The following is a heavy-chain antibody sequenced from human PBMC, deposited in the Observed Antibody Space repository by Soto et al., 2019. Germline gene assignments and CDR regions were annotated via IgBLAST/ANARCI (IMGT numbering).Heavy chain of an antibody. J-gene: IGHJ6*02. CDR2: IGTAGDT. CDR3: ARHRRYSYGSRINSYGMDV. D-gene: IGHD5-18*01. Sequence: EVQLVESGGGLVQPGGSLRLSCAASGFTFSSYDMHWVHQATGKGLEWVSAIGTAGDTYYPGSVKGRFTISRENAKNSLYLQMNSLSAGDTAVYYCARHRRYSYGSRINSYGMDVWGQGTTVTVSS. CDR1: GFTFSSYD. V-gene: IGHV3-13*01.